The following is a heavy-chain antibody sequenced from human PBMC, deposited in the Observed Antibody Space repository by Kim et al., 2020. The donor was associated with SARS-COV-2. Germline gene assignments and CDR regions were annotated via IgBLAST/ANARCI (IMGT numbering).Heavy chain of an antibody. CDR1: GYTFSDYG. CDR2: ISPNSGNA. V-gene: IGHV1-18*04. J-gene: IGHJ6*02. CDR3: TRAQVALFFYYGMDV. Sequence: DSVKVSCKASGYTFSDYGINWVRQAPGEGLEWMGRISPNSGNANYAQNLQDRVIMTTDTSTSTAYMELRSLKSDDTAVYYCTRAQVALFFYYGMDVWGQGTTVIVSS.